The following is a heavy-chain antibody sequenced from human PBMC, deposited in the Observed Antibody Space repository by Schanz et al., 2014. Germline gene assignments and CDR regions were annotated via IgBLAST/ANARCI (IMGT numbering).Heavy chain of an antibody. D-gene: IGHD3-22*01. CDR3: ARSNYYDNSDYYNSFDY. CDR2: FIPILDVG. Sequence: QVQLVQSGAEVKKPGSSVKVSCKASRSTFSSYTISWVRQARGQGLEWVGRFIPILDVGNYAQQFQGRVTITADKSTSTAYMELSSLRSEDTAVHYCARSNYYDNSDYYNSFDYWGQGTLVAVSS. CDR1: RSTFSSYT. J-gene: IGHJ4*02. V-gene: IGHV1-69*02.